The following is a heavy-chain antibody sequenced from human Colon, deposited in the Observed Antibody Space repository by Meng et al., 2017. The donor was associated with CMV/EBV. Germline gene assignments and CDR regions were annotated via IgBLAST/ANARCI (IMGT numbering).Heavy chain of an antibody. J-gene: IGHJ5*02. CDR2: ISYSGST. Sequence: ESLKISCTISVGSVNGGSNYWSWIRRPPGKGLEWIGYISYSGSTHYNPSLKSRVTMSVDLSKKQISLKVSSVTAADTAVYYCARGGKIISSSENDKWFDAWGQGTLVTVSS. D-gene: IGHD3-16*01. V-gene: IGHV4-61*01. CDR1: VGSVNGGSNY. CDR3: ARGGKIISSSENDKWFDA.